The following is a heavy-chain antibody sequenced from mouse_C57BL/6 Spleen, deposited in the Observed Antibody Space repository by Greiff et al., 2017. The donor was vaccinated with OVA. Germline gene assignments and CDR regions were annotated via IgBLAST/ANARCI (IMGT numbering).Heavy chain of an antibody. Sequence: VQLQQSGAELVRPGSSVKMSCKTSGYTFTSYGINWVKQRPGQGLEWIGYICIGNGYTEYTEKFKGKATLTSDTSSSTAYMQLSRLTSDDSTINVDAIYYYGSTWFADWGQGTLVTVSA. D-gene: IGHD1-1*01. V-gene: IGHV1-58*01. J-gene: IGHJ3*01. CDR1: GYTFTSYG. CDR3: AIYYYGSTWFAD. CDR2: ICIGNGYT.